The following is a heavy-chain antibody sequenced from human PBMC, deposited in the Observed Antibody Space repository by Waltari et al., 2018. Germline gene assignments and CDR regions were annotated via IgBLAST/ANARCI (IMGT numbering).Heavy chain of an antibody. CDR2: SRPGGTYT. CDR1: GFTFSTYW. CDR3: VGQIATGY. V-gene: IGHV3-74*01. J-gene: IGHJ4*02. Sequence: EVQLVESGGGLVQPGGSLRLSCAASGFTFSTYWMHWVRPAPGKGRVWASRSRPGGTYTGYADSVKGRFTISRDDAKNTLYLQMNSLRVEDTAIYYCVGQIATGYWGQGTLVTVSS. D-gene: IGHD6-13*01.